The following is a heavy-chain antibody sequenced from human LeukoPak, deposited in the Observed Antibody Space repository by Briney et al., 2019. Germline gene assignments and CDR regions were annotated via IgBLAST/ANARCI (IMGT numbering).Heavy chain of an antibody. V-gene: IGHV4-61*01. CDR3: TRAALDWFDP. Sequence: SETLSLTCTVSGGSISSSSYYWSRIRQPPGKGLEWIGYIYYSGSTNYNPSLKSRVTISVDTSKNQFSLKLSSVTAADTAVYYCTRAALDWFDPWGQGTLVTVSS. J-gene: IGHJ5*02. CDR2: IYYSGST. CDR1: GGSISSSSYY.